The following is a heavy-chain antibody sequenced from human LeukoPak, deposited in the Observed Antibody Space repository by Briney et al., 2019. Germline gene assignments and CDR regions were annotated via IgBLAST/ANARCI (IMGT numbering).Heavy chain of an antibody. CDR3: ARRYYYDSSGYFDY. J-gene: IGHJ4*02. CDR2: IIPIFGTA. Sequence: SVKVSCKASGGTFSSYAISWVRQAPGQGLEWMGRIIPIFGTANYAQKFQGRVTITTDESTSTAYMELSSLRSEDTAVYYCARRYYYDSSGYFDYWGRGTLVTVSS. V-gene: IGHV1-69*05. D-gene: IGHD3-22*01. CDR1: GGTFSSYA.